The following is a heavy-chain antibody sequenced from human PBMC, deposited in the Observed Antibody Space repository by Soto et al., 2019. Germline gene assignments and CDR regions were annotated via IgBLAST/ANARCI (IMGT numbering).Heavy chain of an antibody. V-gene: IGHV4-34*01. CDR3: GRGRSQGSSYGYYVEDYGLGV. CDR2: INHSGST. J-gene: IGHJ6*02. CDR1: GESFSCYY. D-gene: IGHD5-18*01. Sequence: PAETLSRGCGVYGESFSCYYWSWIRQPPGKVLGWIGEINHSGSTNYSPSLKSRVTISVDTSKKEFSLKLSSVTAADTGVYWGGRGRSQGSSYGYYVEDYGLGVGGQGTTVT.